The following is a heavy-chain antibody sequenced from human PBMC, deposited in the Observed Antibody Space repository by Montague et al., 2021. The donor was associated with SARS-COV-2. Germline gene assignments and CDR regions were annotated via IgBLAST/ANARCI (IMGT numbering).Heavy chain of an antibody. CDR1: GGSITDRTYY. V-gene: IGHV4-39*01. J-gene: IGHJ4*02. CDR3: ARHWGIAAAGN. CDR2: INYSGTT. Sequence: SETLSLTGSVSGGSITDRTYYWGCIRQSPGKGLEWIGAINYSGTTYYNPSLKSRVTISLDTAKNQFSLKMTSVTAADTAVYYCARHWGIAAAGNWGQGTLVTVSS. D-gene: IGHD6-13*01.